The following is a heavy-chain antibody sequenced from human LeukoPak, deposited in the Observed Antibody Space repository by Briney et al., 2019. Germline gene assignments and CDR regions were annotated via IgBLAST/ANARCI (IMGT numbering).Heavy chain of an antibody. CDR1: GYTFTSYG. D-gene: IGHD5-12*01. CDR3: ARDLGATARSNAFDI. J-gene: IGHJ3*02. Sequence: GASVKVSCKASGYTFTSYGISWVRQAPGQGLEWMGWISAYNGNTNYAQKLQGRVTMTTDTSTSTAYMERRSLRSDDTAVYYCARDLGATARSNAFDIWGQGTMVTVSS. CDR2: ISAYNGNT. V-gene: IGHV1-18*01.